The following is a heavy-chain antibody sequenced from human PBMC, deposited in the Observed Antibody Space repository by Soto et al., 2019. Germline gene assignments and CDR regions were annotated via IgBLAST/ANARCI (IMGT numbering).Heavy chain of an antibody. J-gene: IGHJ4*02. Sequence: GGALRLSCAASGFTFSNYAMSWVRQAPGKGLEWVSAISGSGTSMYYADSVKGRFTISRDNSENTLFLQMNGLRAEDTAVFFCVKGDSPYYFDSWGQGTLVTVSS. CDR1: GFTFSNYA. CDR2: ISGSGTSM. CDR3: VKGDSPYYFDS. D-gene: IGHD2-15*01. V-gene: IGHV3-23*01.